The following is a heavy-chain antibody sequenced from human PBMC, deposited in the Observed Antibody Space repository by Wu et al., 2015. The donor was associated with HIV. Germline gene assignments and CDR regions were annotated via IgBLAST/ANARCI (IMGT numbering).Heavy chain of an antibody. V-gene: IGHV1-2*02. CDR3: ARGCIAVAGTLCFDY. CDR1: GYTFTDYY. D-gene: IGHD6-19*01. Sequence: QVQLVQSGAEVKKPGAPVKVSCKASGYTFTDYYMHWVRQAPGQGLEWMGWINPNSGGTNYAQKFQGRVTMTRDTSISTAYMELSRLRSDDTAVYYCARGCIAVAGTLCFDYWGQGTLVTVSS. CDR2: INPNSGGT. J-gene: IGHJ4*02.